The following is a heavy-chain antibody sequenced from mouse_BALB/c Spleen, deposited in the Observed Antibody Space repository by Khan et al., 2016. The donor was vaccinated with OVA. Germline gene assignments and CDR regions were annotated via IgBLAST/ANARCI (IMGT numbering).Heavy chain of an antibody. CDR2: ISYSGNT. CDR3: ERADYYCYDPVAC. J-gene: IGHJ3*01. V-gene: IGHV3-2*02. D-gene: IGHD2-2*01. Sequence: EVQLQVSGPRLVQPSQSLSPTCTVTCYSITSEYTWYWIRQFPGINLEWMDFISYSGNTRYNLSLKSRISITRDTSKNQFFLQLNSVISEDLATYYGERADYYCYDPVACWGQGTLVTVSA. CDR1: CYSITSEYT.